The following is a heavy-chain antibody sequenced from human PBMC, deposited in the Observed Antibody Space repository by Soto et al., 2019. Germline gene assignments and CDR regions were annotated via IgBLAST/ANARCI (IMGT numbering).Heavy chain of an antibody. D-gene: IGHD2-21*02. CDR3: ARGGGGCYGCGMDV. J-gene: IGHJ6*02. Sequence: GGSLRLSCAASGFTFSSLGMDWVRQAPGKGLEWVALISYDGSKKYYGDSVKGRFTISRDNSRNTLHLQMNGLRPEDTGVYYCARGGGGCYGCGMDVWGQGTTVTVSS. V-gene: IGHV3-30-3*01. CDR2: ISYDGSKK. CDR1: GFTFSSLG.